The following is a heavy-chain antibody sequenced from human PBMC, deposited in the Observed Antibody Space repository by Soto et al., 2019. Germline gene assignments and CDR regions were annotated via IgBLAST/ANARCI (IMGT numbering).Heavy chain of an antibody. D-gene: IGHD3-22*01. CDR2: IYYSGST. J-gene: IGHJ4*02. V-gene: IGHV4-59*01. Sequence: PSETLSLTCTVSGGSISTYYWNWIRQPPGKGLEWIGYIYYSGSTKYNPSLKSRVTISVNTSNNQFSLKVSSVTAADTAVYYSARSLSKYYFDSSGYYLAYWGQGTLVTVSS. CDR1: GGSISTYY. CDR3: ARSLSKYYFDSSGYYLAY.